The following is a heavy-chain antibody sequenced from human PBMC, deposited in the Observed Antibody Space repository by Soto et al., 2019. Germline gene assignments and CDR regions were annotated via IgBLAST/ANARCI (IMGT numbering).Heavy chain of an antibody. CDR1: GYTFTSID. J-gene: IGHJ4*02. D-gene: IGHD3-22*01. Sequence: ASVKVSCKASGYTFTSIDMHWVRQAPGQGLEWMGIITPTTGSTYFAQGFHGRVTMTRDTSTSTVYVELTSLTSEDTAVYFCARSVGGYYENKFHLDDRGEGTLVTVSS. CDR3: ARSVGGYYENKFHLDD. CDR2: ITPTTGST. V-gene: IGHV1-46*01.